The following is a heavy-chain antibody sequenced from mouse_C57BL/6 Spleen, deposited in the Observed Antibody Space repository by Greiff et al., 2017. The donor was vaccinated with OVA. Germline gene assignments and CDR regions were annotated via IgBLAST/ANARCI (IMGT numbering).Heavy chain of an antibody. J-gene: IGHJ2*01. V-gene: IGHV5-17*01. CDR1: GFTFSDYG. D-gene: IGHD1-1*01. CDR3: ARDYYGSWRYFDY. Sequence: EVMLVESGGGLVKPGGSLKLSCAASGFTFSDYGMHWVRQAPEKGLEWVAYISSGSSTIYYADTVKGRFTISRDNAKNTLFLQMTSLRSEDTAMYYCARDYYGSWRYFDYWGQGTTLTVSS. CDR2: ISSGSSTI.